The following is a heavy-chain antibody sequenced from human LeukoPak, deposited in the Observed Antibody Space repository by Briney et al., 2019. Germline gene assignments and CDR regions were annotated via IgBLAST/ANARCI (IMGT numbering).Heavy chain of an antibody. CDR1: GGSISSSYW. Sequence: SETLSLTCGVSGGSISSSYWWSWVRQPPGKGLEWIGEIYHSGSTNYNPSLKSRVTISVDTSKNQFSLKLTSVTAADTAVYYCARGGKWLYYFDYWGQGTLVTVSS. V-gene: IGHV4-4*02. J-gene: IGHJ4*02. D-gene: IGHD6-19*01. CDR2: IYHSGST. CDR3: ARGGKWLYYFDY.